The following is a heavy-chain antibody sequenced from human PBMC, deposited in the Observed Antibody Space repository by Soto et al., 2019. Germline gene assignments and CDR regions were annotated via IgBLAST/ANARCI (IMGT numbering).Heavy chain of an antibody. CDR3: ASVTFGGIVLAL. V-gene: IGHV4-59*12. CDR1: AASFSKYY. CDR2: VYFNGST. Sequence: PSETLSLTCTVSAASFSKYYWTWIRQPTGKGLEWIGYVYFNGSTNYNPSLKRRCSITGNTSKNQIFLPLNTVPAADTAVYYCASVTFGGIVLALWAHGPRVIVSS. J-gene: IGHJ4*01. D-gene: IGHD3-16*01.